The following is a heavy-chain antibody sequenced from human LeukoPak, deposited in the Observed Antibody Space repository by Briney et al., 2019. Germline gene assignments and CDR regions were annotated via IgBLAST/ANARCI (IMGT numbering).Heavy chain of an antibody. V-gene: IGHV3-11*04. Sequence: GGSLRLSCAASGFTFTDVYMSWIRQSPGKGLEWLAYISPNSADISYADSVKGRFTISRDNAKISLYLQMNSLRAEDTAVYYCARDSGYTMVRGDDYWGQGTLVTVSS. D-gene: IGHD3-10*01. CDR2: ISPNSADI. J-gene: IGHJ4*02. CDR1: GFTFTDVY. CDR3: ARDSGYTMVRGDDY.